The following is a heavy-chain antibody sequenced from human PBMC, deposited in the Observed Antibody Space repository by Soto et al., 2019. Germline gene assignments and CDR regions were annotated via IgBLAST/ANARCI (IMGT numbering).Heavy chain of an antibody. CDR2: IIPIFGTA. Sequence: GASVKVSCKASGGTFSSYAISWVRQAPGQGLEWMGGIIPIFGTANYAQKFQGRVTITADESTSTAYMELSSLRSEDTAVYYCASRITMVRGVQWFDPWGQGTLVTVSS. V-gene: IGHV1-69*13. D-gene: IGHD3-10*01. J-gene: IGHJ5*02. CDR1: GGTFSSYA. CDR3: ASRITMVRGVQWFDP.